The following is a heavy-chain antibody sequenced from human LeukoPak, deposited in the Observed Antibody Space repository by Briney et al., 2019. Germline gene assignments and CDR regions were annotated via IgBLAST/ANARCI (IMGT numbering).Heavy chain of an antibody. CDR3: ARDLRAKY. CDR1: GASIFNYY. J-gene: IGHJ1*01. V-gene: IGHV4-59*01. Sequence: KTSETLSLTCNASGASIFNYYWSWIRQAPGKGLEWIGYVHHSGRTNSNPSLGSRVTMSVDTSTSQLSLNLTSVTTADTAVYFCARDLRAKYWGQGTLVFVSS. D-gene: IGHD4/OR15-4a*01. CDR2: VHHSGRT.